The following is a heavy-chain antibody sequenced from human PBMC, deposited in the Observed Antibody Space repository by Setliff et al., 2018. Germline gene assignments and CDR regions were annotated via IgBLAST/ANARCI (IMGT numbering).Heavy chain of an antibody. J-gene: IGHJ4*02. Sequence: PGGSLRLSCEASGFTFSRYGMNWVRQAPGKGLEWVSSITSSGTYKDHADSLEGRFSIGRDNSKDALYLQMDNLTAEDTAVYYCARSSLVVGTNRPIFAYWGQGVLVTVSS. CDR3: ARSSLVVGTNRPIFAY. CDR1: GFTFSRYG. D-gene: IGHD3-22*01. CDR2: ITSSGTYK. V-gene: IGHV3-21*06.